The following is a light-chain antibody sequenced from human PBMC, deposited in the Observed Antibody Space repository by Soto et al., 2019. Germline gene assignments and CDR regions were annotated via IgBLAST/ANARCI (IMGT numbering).Light chain of an antibody. Sequence: DIQMTQSPSSLSASVGGRVTITCQASRDIRNYLNWYQQKPGKAPKLLIYDASNLETGVPSRFSGSGSGTDFSFTISSLQPEDVAMYYCQQNNVVPFTFGQGTKLELK. CDR3: QQNNVVPFT. J-gene: IGKJ2*01. CDR2: DAS. CDR1: RDIRNY. V-gene: IGKV1-33*01.